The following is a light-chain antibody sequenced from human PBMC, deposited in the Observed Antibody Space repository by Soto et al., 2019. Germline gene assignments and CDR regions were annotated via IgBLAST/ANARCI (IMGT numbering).Light chain of an antibody. Sequence: DIQMTQSPSSLSASVGGRVTITCRASQGISTYLAWYQQKPGKVPKLLIYAASTFPSGVPARFSGSGSGTEFTLTISRLQPEDVATYYCQKYNSAPLTFGGGTKVDIK. J-gene: IGKJ4*01. CDR3: QKYNSAPLT. CDR1: QGISTY. CDR2: AAS. V-gene: IGKV1-27*01.